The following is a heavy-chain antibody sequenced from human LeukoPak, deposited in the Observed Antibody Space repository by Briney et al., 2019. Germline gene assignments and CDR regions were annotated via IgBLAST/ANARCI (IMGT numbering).Heavy chain of an antibody. V-gene: IGHV4-59*01. D-gene: IGHD3-22*01. CDR3: ARGRMDSSGYYYFWFDP. CDR2: IYYSGST. Sequence: SETLSLTCTVSGGSISSYYWSWIRQPPGKGLEWIGYIYYSGSTNYNPSLKSRVTISVDTSKNQFSLKLSSVTAADTAVYYCARGRMDSSGYYYFWFDPWGQGTLVTVSS. CDR1: GGSISSYY. J-gene: IGHJ5*02.